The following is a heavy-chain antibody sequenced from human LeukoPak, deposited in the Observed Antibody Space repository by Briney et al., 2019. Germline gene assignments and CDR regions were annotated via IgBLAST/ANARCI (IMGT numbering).Heavy chain of an antibody. Sequence: SETLSLTCTVSGYSISSGYYWGWIWQPPGKGLEWIGSIYHSGSTYYNPSLKSRVTISVDTSKNQFSLKLSSVTAADTAVYYCARDPYYYDSSGYPHWFDPWGQGTLVTVSS. V-gene: IGHV4-38-2*02. CDR3: ARDPYYYDSSGYPHWFDP. J-gene: IGHJ5*02. D-gene: IGHD3-22*01. CDR1: GYSISSGYY. CDR2: IYHSGST.